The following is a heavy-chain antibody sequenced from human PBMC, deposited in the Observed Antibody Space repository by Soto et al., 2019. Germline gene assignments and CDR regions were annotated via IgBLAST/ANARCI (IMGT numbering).Heavy chain of an antibody. J-gene: IGHJ6*02. D-gene: IGHD3-16*01. Sequence: SETLALACSVSGGCIRSGYYYWSWIRQPPGKGLEWIGNIYYSGNTYYNPSLKSRLTMSLDASQNQFSLKLNSLTDADTAVYFCARVPSPFDYYYAMDVWGQGTTVTVSS. V-gene: IGHV4-30-4*01. CDR3: ARVPSPFDYYYAMDV. CDR1: GGCIRSGYYY. CDR2: IYYSGNT.